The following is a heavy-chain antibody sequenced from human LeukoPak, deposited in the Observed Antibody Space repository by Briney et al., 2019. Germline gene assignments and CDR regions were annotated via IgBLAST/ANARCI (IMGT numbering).Heavy chain of an antibody. CDR3: ARGRHYYESSGYYYEGDGFDI. J-gene: IGHJ3*02. Sequence: ASVKVSCKASGDTFTSHYMHWVRQAPGQGLEWMGIINPSGGSTSSAQKFQGRVTMTRDMSTSTVYMDLRSLRSDDTAVYYCARGRHYYESSGYYYEGDGFDIWGQGTMVTVSS. V-gene: IGHV1-46*01. CDR2: INPSGGST. CDR1: GDTFTSHY. D-gene: IGHD3-22*01.